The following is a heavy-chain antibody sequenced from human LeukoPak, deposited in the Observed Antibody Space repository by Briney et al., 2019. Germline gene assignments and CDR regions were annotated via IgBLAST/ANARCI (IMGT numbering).Heavy chain of an antibody. Sequence: ASVKVSCKASGYTFTGYYMHWVRQAPGQGLEWMGRINPNSGGTNYAQKFQGRVTMTRDTSISTAYMELSRLRSDDMAVYYCARGYDYGDSKDAFDIWGQGTMVTVSS. CDR2: INPNSGGT. CDR3: ARGYDYGDSKDAFDI. J-gene: IGHJ3*02. V-gene: IGHV1-2*06. D-gene: IGHD4-17*01. CDR1: GYTFTGYY.